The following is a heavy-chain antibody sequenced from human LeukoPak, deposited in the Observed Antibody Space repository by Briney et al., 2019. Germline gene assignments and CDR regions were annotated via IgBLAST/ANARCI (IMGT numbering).Heavy chain of an antibody. CDR2: INPSGGST. D-gene: IGHD6-19*01. CDR3: VRDRIAVAGANPASDY. Sequence: ASVKVSCKASGYTFTSYYMHWVRQAPGQGLEWMGIINPSGGSTSYAQKFQGRVTMTRDMSTSTVYMELSSLRSEDTAVYYCVRDRIAVAGANPASDYWGQGTLVTVSS. J-gene: IGHJ4*02. CDR1: GYTFTSYY. V-gene: IGHV1-46*01.